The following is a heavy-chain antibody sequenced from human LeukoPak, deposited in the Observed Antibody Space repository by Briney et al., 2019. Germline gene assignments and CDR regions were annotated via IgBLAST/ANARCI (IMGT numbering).Heavy chain of an antibody. J-gene: IGHJ4*02. D-gene: IGHD3-3*01. V-gene: IGHV3-49*03. CDR2: IRSKAYGGTT. Sequence: AGGSLRLSCTASVFTFGDYAMSWFRQAPGTGLEWVGFIRSKAYGGTTEYAASVKGRFTISRDDSKSIAYLQMNSLKTEDTAVYYCTLRFLEWLLPDYWGQGTLVTVSS. CDR1: VFTFGDYA. CDR3: TLRFLEWLLPDY.